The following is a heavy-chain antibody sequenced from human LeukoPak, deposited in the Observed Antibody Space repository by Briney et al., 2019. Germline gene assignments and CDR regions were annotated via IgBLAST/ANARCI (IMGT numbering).Heavy chain of an antibody. D-gene: IGHD2-15*01. CDR1: GFSFSTYG. V-gene: IGHV3-23*01. Sequence: GGSLRLSCAASGFSFSTYGMSWVRQAPGKGLEWVSAISGSSASTYYADSVRGRFTISRDNSKNTLYLQMNSLRAEDTAIYYCASRYSTYHDFWGQGTLVTVSS. CDR2: ISGSSAST. CDR3: ASRYSTYHDF. J-gene: IGHJ4*02.